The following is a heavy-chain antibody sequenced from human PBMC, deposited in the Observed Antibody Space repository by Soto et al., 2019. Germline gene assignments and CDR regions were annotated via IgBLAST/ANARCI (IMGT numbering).Heavy chain of an antibody. J-gene: IGHJ5*02. CDR3: ARGSSYPIFGVVPPNWFDP. CDR2: ISAYNGNT. CDR1: GYTFTSYG. V-gene: IGHV1-18*01. Sequence: ASVKVSCKASGYTFTSYGISWVRQAPGQGLEWMGWISAYNGNTNYAQKLQGRVTMTTDTSTSTAYMELRSLRSDDTAVYYCARGSSYPIFGVVPPNWFDPWGQGTLVTVSS. D-gene: IGHD3-3*01.